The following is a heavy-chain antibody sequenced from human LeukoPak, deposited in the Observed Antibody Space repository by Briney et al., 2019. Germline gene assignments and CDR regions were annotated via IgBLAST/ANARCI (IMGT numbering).Heavy chain of an antibody. CDR3: ARDEYDYVWGSFANGYYFDY. CDR1: GFTFSSYG. Sequence: PGGSLRLSCAASGFTFSSYGMHWVRQAPGKGLEWVAVIWYDGSNKYYADSVKGRFPISRDNSKNTLYLQMNSLRAEDTAVYYCARDEYDYVWGSFANGYYFDYWGQGTLVTVSS. CDR2: IWYDGSNK. D-gene: IGHD3-16*01. V-gene: IGHV3-33*01. J-gene: IGHJ4*02.